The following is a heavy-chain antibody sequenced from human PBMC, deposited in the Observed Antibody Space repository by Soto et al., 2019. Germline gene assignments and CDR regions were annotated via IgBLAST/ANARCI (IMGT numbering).Heavy chain of an antibody. CDR2: INSDGSST. J-gene: IGHJ6*02. CDR3: ARKVNSDYYGMDV. Sequence: GSLSLSCAASGFTFSSYWMHWVRQAPGKGLVWVSRINSDGSSTSYADSVKGRFTISRDNAKNTLYLQMNSLRAEDTAVYYCARKVNSDYYGMDVWGQGTTVTVSS. V-gene: IGHV3-74*01. D-gene: IGHD3-10*01. CDR1: GFTFSSYW.